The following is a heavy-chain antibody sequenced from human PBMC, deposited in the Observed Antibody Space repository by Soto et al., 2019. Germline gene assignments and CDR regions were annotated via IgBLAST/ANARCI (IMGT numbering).Heavy chain of an antibody. CDR1: GFTFSSYG. J-gene: IGHJ5*02. CDR2: ISYDGSNK. V-gene: IGHV3-30*18. Sequence: GGSLRLSCAASGFTFSSYGMHWVRQAPGKGLEWVAVISYDGSNKYYADSVKGRFTISRDNSKNTLYLQMNSLRAEDTAVYYCAKGVRTNRIERSWFDPWGQGTLVTVSS. CDR3: AKGVRTNRIERSWFDP. D-gene: IGHD2-2*01.